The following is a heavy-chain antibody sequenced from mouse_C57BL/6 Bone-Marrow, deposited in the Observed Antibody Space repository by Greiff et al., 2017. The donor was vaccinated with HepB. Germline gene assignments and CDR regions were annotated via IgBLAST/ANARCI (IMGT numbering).Heavy chain of an antibody. D-gene: IGHD2-4*01. Sequence: VQLQQSGAELARPGASVKMSCKASGYTFTSYTMNWVKQRPGQGLEWIGYINPSSGYTKYNQKFKDKATLTADKSSSTAYMQLRSLTSEDSAVYYCACYDYDYFDYWGQGTTLTVSS. J-gene: IGHJ2*01. CDR2: INPSSGYT. CDR3: ACYDYDYFDY. CDR1: GYTFTSYT. V-gene: IGHV1-4*01.